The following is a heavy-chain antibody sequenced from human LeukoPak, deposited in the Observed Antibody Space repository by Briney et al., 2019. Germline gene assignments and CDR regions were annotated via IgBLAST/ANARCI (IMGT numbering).Heavy chain of an antibody. V-gene: IGHV1-18*01. CDR3: ARDNIVVVPAAISDY. Sequence: ASVKVSCKASGYTFTSYGISWVRQAPGQGLEWMGWISAYNGNTNYAQKLQGRVTMTTDTSTSTAYMELRSLRFDDTAVYYCARDNIVVVPAAISDYSGQGTLVTVSS. D-gene: IGHD2-2*01. CDR2: ISAYNGNT. CDR1: GYTFTSYG. J-gene: IGHJ4*02.